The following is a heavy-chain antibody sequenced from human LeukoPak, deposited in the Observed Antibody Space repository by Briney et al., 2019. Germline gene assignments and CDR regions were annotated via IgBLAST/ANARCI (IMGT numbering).Heavy chain of an antibody. Sequence: TWVRQHPGKGLEWIGYIYYSGSTYYNPSLKSRVTISVDTSKNQFSLKLSSVTAADTAVYYCARVGCSGGDCYFNWFDPWGQGTLVTVSS. V-gene: IGHV4-31*02. CDR3: ARVGCSGGDCYFNWFDP. CDR2: IYYSGST. D-gene: IGHD2-21*02. J-gene: IGHJ5*02.